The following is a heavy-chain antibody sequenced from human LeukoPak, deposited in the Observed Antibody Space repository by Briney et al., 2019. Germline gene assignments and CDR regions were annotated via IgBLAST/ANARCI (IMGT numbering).Heavy chain of an antibody. V-gene: IGHV4-34*01. D-gene: IGHD1-1*01. CDR1: GGSFSGYY. J-gene: IGHJ5*02. CDR3: ARATPPYNWNVNWFDP. CDR2: INHSGST. Sequence: SETLSLTCAGYGGSFSGYYWSWLRHPPGKGLEWIGEINHSGSTNYNPSLKSRATISVDTTNNQFSLKLSSVTAADTAVYYCARATPPYNWNVNWFDPWGQGTLVTVSS.